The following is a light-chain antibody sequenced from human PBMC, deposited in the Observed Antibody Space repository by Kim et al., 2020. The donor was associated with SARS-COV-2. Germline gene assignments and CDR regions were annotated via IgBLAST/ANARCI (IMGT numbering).Light chain of an antibody. CDR3: SSYTSSSTVV. J-gene: IGLJ2*01. V-gene: IGLV2-14*03. Sequence: GQSITISCTGTSSDVGAYNYVSWYQQHLGKAPKLIIFDVTNRPSGVSYRFSGSKSGNTASLTISGLQAEDEADYYCSSYTSSSTVVFGGGTQLTVL. CDR2: DVT. CDR1: SSDVGAYNY.